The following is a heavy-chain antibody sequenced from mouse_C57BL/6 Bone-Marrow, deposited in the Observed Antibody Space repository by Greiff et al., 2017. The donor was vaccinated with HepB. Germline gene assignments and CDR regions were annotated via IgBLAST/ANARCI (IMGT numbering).Heavy chain of an antibody. D-gene: IGHD3-2*02. Sequence: EVQRVQSGGGLVQPGGSLKLSCAASGFTFSDYGMAWVRQAPRQGPEWVAFISNLAYSIYYADTVTGRFTISIENAKNTLYLEMSSLRSEDTAMYYCARQGPYYAMDYWGQGTSVTVSS. CDR1: GFTFSDYG. V-gene: IGHV5-15*01. J-gene: IGHJ4*01. CDR3: ARQGPYYAMDY. CDR2: ISNLAYSI.